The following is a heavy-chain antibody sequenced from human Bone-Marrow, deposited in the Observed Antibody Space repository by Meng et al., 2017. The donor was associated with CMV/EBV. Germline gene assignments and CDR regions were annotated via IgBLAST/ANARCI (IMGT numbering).Heavy chain of an antibody. V-gene: IGHV3-30-3*01. D-gene: IGHD3-3*02. CDR1: GFSFRNYA. Sequence: GGSLRLSCIASGFSFRNYAMHWVRQAPGKGLEWVAVISYDGTTTHYADTVKGQFIISRDNSQNMLYLQMNSLKIEDTAVYACARDACICTSGHTPSGYFDDWGQGALVTVSS. CDR3: ARDACICTSGHTPSGYFDD. CDR2: ISYDGTTT. J-gene: IGHJ4*02.